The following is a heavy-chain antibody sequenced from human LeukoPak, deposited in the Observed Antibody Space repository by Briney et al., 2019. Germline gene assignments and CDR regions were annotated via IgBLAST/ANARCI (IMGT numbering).Heavy chain of an antibody. V-gene: IGHV1-24*01. J-gene: IGHJ3*02. CDR3: ATSISYYDSSGYAFDI. CDR2: FDPEDGET. CDR1: GYTLTELS. D-gene: IGHD3-22*01. Sequence: ASVKVSCKVSGYTLTELSIHWVRQAPGIGLEWMGGFDPEDGETIYAQKFQGRVTMTEDTSTDTAYMELSSLRSEDTAVYYCATSISYYDSSGYAFDIWGQGTMVTVSS.